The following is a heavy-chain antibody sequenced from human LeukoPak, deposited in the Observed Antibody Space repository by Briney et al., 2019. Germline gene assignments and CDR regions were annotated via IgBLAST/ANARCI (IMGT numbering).Heavy chain of an antibody. V-gene: IGHV1-8*01. CDR2: MNPNSGNT. J-gene: IGHJ5*02. Sequence: APVKVSCKASGYTFTSYDINWVRQATGQGLEWMGWMNPNSGNTGYAQKFQGRVTMTRNTSISTAYMELSSLRSEDTAVYYCATDRGAAAPFDPWGQGTLVTVSS. D-gene: IGHD6-13*01. CDR1: GYTFTSYD. CDR3: ATDRGAAAPFDP.